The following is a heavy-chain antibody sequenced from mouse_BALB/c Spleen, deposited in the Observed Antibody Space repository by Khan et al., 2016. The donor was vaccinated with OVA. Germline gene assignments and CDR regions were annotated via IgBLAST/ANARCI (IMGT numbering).Heavy chain of an antibody. J-gene: IGHJ4*01. CDR2: IWGGGST. CDR3: AKGVWSYYYTLDY. Sequence: QVQLKESGPGLVAPSQNLSLTCTVSGFSLSDYGVSWIRQPPEKGLEWLGVIWGGGSTYYNSDLKSRLSISKDNSKSQVFLKMSSLQSDDTAMFYCAKGVWSYYYTLDYWGQGTSVTVSS. V-gene: IGHV2-6-5*01. CDR1: GFSLSDYG.